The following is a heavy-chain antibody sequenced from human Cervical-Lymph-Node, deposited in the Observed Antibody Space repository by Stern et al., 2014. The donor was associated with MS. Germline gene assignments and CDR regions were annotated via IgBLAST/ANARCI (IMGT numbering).Heavy chain of an antibody. CDR3: ASGTRSSWYFDF. CDR2: IIPIFETA. V-gene: IGHV1-69*01. D-gene: IGHD6-13*01. Sequence: QVQLVQSGAEVKKPGSSMKVSCKASGGTFSSDAIGWGRQAPGQGLGWMGGIIPIFETANYAHKFQGRVTITSDQSTKTAYLELSSLTSGDTAMYFCASGTRSSWYFDFWGQGTLVTVST. J-gene: IGHJ4*02. CDR1: GGTFSSDA.